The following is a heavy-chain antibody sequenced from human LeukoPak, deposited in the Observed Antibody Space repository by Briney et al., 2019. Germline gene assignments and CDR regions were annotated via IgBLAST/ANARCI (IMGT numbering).Heavy chain of an antibody. CDR2: ISGSSSAS. CDR1: GFTFSSYA. CDR3: ARDPSFDY. V-gene: IGHV3-23*01. Sequence: GGSLRLSCAASGFTFSSYAMSWVRQAPGKGLEWVSGISGSSSASYYADSVKGRFTISRDNSKNTLYLQMNSLRAEDTAVYYCARDPSFDYWGQGTLVTVSS. J-gene: IGHJ4*02.